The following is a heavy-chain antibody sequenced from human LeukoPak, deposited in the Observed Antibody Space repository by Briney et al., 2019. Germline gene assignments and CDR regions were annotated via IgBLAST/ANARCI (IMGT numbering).Heavy chain of an antibody. D-gene: IGHD5-18*01. CDR3: ARATLDAAMVYWYFDL. CDR2: IHPSGGST. J-gene: IGHJ2*01. Sequence: ASVTLSCKASGYTFTHSYIHWVRQAPGQGLEWMGVIHPSGGSTTFAQKFQGRVTMTTDTSTSTVYVELRSLTSDDTAVYYCARATLDAAMVYWYFDLWGRGTLVTVSS. CDR1: GYTFTHSY. V-gene: IGHV1-46*01.